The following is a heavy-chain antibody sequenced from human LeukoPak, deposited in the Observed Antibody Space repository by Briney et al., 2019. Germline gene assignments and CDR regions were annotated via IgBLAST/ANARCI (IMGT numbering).Heavy chain of an antibody. V-gene: IGHV1-58*02. J-gene: IGHJ4*02. D-gene: IGHD3-22*01. CDR3: AAVFGSGYYYYFGY. Sequence: ASVKVSCKASGFSFSSSSMQWVRQARGQRLEWIGWLAVGSGNTNYAQKFQGRVTITRDMSTSTAYMGLSSLRSEDTALYYCAAVFGSGYYYYFGYWGQGSLVTVSS. CDR2: LAVGSGNT. CDR1: GFSFSSSS.